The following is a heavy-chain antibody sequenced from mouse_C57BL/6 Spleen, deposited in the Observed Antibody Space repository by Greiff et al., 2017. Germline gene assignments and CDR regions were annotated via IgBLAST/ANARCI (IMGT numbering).Heavy chain of an antibody. J-gene: IGHJ4*01. D-gene: IGHD2-12*01. CDR2: INPSTGGT. V-gene: IGHV1-42*01. Sequence: VHVKQSGPELVKPGASVKISCKASGYSFTGYYMNWVKQSPEKSLEWIGEINPSTGGTTYNQKFKAKATLTVAKSSSTAYMQLKSLTSEDAAVYYCARWELRRGFNYAMDYWGQGTSVTVSS. CDR1: GYSFTGYY. CDR3: ARWELRRGFNYAMDY.